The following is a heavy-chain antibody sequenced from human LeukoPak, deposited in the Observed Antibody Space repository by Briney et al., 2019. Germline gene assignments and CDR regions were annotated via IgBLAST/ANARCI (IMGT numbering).Heavy chain of an antibody. Sequence: GGSLRLSCAASGFTFSSYEINWVRQAPGKGLEWVSYISSSGSIIYYADSVKGRFTISRDNAKNSLYLQVNTLRAEDTAVYYCAREGTRDYSDYPYYFDYWGQGTLVTVSS. CDR3: AREGTRDYSDYPYYFDY. D-gene: IGHD4-11*01. J-gene: IGHJ4*02. V-gene: IGHV3-48*03. CDR1: GFTFSSYE. CDR2: ISSSGSII.